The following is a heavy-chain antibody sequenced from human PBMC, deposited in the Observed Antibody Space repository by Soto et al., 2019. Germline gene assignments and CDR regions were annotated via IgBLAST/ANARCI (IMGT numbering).Heavy chain of an antibody. CDR2: IYYSGST. CDR3: ARAHFDWLFGY. Sequence: PSETLSLTCTVSGGSISSYYWSWIRQPPGKGLEWIGYIYYSGSTNYNPSLKSRVTISVDTSKNQFSLKLSSVTAADTAVYYCARAHFDWLFGYWGQGTLVTVS. J-gene: IGHJ4*02. D-gene: IGHD3-9*01. V-gene: IGHV4-59*01. CDR1: GGSISSYY.